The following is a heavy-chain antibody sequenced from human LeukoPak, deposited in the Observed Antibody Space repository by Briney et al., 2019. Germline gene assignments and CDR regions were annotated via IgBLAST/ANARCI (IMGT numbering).Heavy chain of an antibody. CDR3: ARMGGYSYGPPYCFDN. D-gene: IGHD5-18*01. J-gene: IGHJ4*02. V-gene: IGHV3-30-3*01. CDR2: ISYDGSNK. CDR1: GFTFSSYA. Sequence: GGSLRLSYAASGFTFSSYAMHWVRQAPGKGLEWVAVISYDGSNKYYADSVKGRFTISRDNSKNTLYLQMNSLRAEDTAVYYCARMGGYSYGPPYCFDNWGQGTLVTVSS.